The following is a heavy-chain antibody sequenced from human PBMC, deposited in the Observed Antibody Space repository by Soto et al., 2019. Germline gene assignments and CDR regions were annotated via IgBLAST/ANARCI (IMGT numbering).Heavy chain of an antibody. CDR2: ISGSGGDT. V-gene: IGHV3-23*01. Sequence: EVQLLESGGGLVQPGGSLRLSCSASGFTFTSYAMSWVRQAPGKGLEWVSGISGSGGDTKNADPVKGRFTISRDNSKNMLYLQVSRLRAEDTAVYYCAKDDFCTLHETGLDSWGQGTLVTVSS. CDR3: AKDDFCTLHETGLDS. CDR1: GFTFTSYA. D-gene: IGHD3-3*01. J-gene: IGHJ4*02.